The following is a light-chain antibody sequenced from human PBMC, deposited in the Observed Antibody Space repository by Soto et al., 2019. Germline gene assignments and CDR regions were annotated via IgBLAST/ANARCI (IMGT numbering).Light chain of an antibody. CDR3: QTWGTGPRVV. V-gene: IGLV4-69*01. CDR2: VNSDGSH. Sequence: QSVLTQSPSASASLGASVKLTCTLSGGHSSYAIAWHQQQPEKGPRYLMKVNSDGSHTKGDGIPDRFSGSSSGAERYLTIXSLRSEDEADYYCQTWGTGPRVVFGGGTKLTVL. CDR1: GGHSSYA. J-gene: IGLJ2*01.